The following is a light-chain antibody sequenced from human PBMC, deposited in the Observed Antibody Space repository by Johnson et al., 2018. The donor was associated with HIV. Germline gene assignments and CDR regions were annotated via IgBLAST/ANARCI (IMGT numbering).Light chain of an antibody. V-gene: IGLV1-51*02. CDR3: GTWDSSLGTYV. Sequence: QSVLTQPPSVSAAPGQKVTISCSGSSSNIGTNFVSWYQQFPGAAPKLLIYENNKRPSGIPDRFSGSKSGTSATLDITGLQPGDEADYYCGTWDSSLGTYVFGTGAKVTVL. J-gene: IGLJ1*01. CDR1: SSNIGTNF. CDR2: ENN.